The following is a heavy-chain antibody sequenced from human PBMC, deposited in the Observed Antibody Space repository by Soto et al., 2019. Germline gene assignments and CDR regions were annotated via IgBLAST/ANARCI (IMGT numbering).Heavy chain of an antibody. D-gene: IGHD5-12*01. Sequence: ASVKVSCKASGCTFSSYAISWVRQAPGQGLEWMGGIIPIFGTANYAQKFQGRVTITADESTSTAYMELRSLRSEDTAVYYCASIGDGYTTRNFDYWGQGPLVTVSS. CDR2: IIPIFGTA. J-gene: IGHJ4*02. V-gene: IGHV1-69*13. CDR1: GCTFSSYA. CDR3: ASIGDGYTTRNFDY.